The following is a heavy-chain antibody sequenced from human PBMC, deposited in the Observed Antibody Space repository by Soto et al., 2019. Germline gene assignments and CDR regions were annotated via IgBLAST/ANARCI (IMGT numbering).Heavy chain of an antibody. CDR1: GFTFSSYG. CDR3: ARDINTVTIQVPWFDP. CDR2: IWYDGSNK. Sequence: QVQLVESGGGVVQPGRSLRLSCAASGFTFSSYGMHWVRQAPGKGLEWVAVIWYDGSNKYYADSVKGRFTISRDNSKNTLYLQMNSLRAEDTAVYYCARDINTVTIQVPWFDPWGQGTLVTVSS. D-gene: IGHD4-17*01. V-gene: IGHV3-33*01. J-gene: IGHJ5*02.